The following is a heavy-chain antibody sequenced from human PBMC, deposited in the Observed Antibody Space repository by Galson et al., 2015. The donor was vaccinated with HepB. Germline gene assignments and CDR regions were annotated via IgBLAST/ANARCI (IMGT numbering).Heavy chain of an antibody. V-gene: IGHV4-31*03. CDR3: ARFLKQQLVTGCFDY. CDR1: GGSISSGGYY. Sequence: TLSLTCTVSGGSISSGGYYWSWIRQHPGKGLEWIGYIYYSGSTYYDPSLKSRVTISVDTSKNQFSLKLSSVTAADTAVYYCARFLKQQLVTGCFDYWGQGTLVTVSS. D-gene: IGHD6-13*01. CDR2: IYYSGST. J-gene: IGHJ4*02.